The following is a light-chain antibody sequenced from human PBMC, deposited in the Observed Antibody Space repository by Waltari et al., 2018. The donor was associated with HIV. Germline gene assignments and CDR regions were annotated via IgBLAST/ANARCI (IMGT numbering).Light chain of an antibody. Sequence: SYELTQPPSVSVSPGQTARITCSGDALPKQYAYWYQLKSGQAPMLVIYEDSKRPSGIPERFSGTSSGTMATLTISGAQVEDEADYYCFSTDNVGDPCVFGGGTKVTVL. V-gene: IGLV3-10*01. CDR1: ALPKQY. CDR2: EDS. CDR3: FSTDNVGDPCV. J-gene: IGLJ3*02.